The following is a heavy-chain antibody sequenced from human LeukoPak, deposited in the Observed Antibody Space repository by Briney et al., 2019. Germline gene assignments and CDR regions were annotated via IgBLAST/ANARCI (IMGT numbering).Heavy chain of an antibody. V-gene: IGHV1-69*02. D-gene: IGHD1-26*01. J-gene: IGHJ4*02. CDR3: AQLVGATGTDY. Sequence: ASVKVSCKASGGTFSSYTISWVRQDPGQGLEWMGRIIPILGIANYAQKFQGRVTITADKSTSTAYMELSSLRSEDTAVYYCAQLVGATGTDYWGQGTLVTVSS. CDR2: IIPILGIA. CDR1: GGTFSSYT.